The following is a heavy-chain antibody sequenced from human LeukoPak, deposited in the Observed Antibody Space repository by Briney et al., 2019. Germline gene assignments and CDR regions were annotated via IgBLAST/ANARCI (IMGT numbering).Heavy chain of an antibody. Sequence: PGGSLRLSCAASGFAFISTSIHWVRQAPGKGLEWVSAISGSGGSTYYADSVKGRFTISRDNSKNTLYLQMNSLRAEDTAVYYCVGSGSYNWFDPWGQGTLVTVSS. CDR1: GFAFISTS. D-gene: IGHD3-10*01. V-gene: IGHV3-23*01. J-gene: IGHJ5*02. CDR2: ISGSGGST. CDR3: VGSGSYNWFDP.